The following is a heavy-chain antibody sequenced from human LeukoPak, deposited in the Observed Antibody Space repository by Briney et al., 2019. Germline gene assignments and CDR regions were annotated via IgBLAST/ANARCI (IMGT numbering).Heavy chain of an antibody. CDR3: ARDGYNPVAFDI. J-gene: IGHJ3*02. V-gene: IGHV4-59*12. Sequence: PSETLSLTCTVSGGSISSYYWSWIRQPPGKGLEWIGYIYYSGSTNYNPSLKSRVTISVDTSKNQFSLNLKSVTAADTAVYYCARDGYNPVAFDIWGQGTMVTVSS. CDR2: IYYSGST. CDR1: GGSISSYY. D-gene: IGHD5-24*01.